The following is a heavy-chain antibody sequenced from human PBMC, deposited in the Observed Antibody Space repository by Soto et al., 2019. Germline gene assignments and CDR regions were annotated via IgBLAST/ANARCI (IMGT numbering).Heavy chain of an antibody. CDR3: ARDKSSSWPLPDY. V-gene: IGHV3-7*01. CDR1: GFTFSDYW. J-gene: IGHJ4*02. CDR2: IKQDGSET. Sequence: GGSLRLSCAASGFTFSDYWMSWVRQAPGKGLEWVANIKQDGSETYYVDSVKGRFTISRDNAKNSLYLQMNSLRAEDSAVYFCARDKSSSWPLPDYWGQGTLVTVSS. D-gene: IGHD6-13*01.